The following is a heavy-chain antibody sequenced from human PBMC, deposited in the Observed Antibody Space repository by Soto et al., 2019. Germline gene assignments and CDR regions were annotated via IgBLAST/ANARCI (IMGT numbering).Heavy chain of an antibody. J-gene: IGHJ4*02. CDR2: IIPIFGTA. V-gene: IGHV1-69*05. Sequence: SVKVSCKASGGTFSSYAISWVRQAPGQGLEWMGGIIPIFGTANYAQKFQGRVTLTRDTSATTAYMELSSLMYEDTAVYYCARRVTTQEEVFDYWGQGTLVTVSS. CDR1: GGTFSSYA. CDR3: ARRVTTQEEVFDY. D-gene: IGHD4-17*01.